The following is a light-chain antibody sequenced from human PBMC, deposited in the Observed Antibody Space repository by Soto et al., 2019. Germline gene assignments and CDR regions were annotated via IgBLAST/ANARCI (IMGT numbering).Light chain of an antibody. J-gene: IGKJ1*01. Sequence: EIVMTQSPATLSVSPGERATLSCRASQSVGSSYLAWYQQKPGQGPRLLIYGASSRATGTPDRFSGSGSGTDFTLTINRLEPEDFALYYCQQYGSSPPTFGQGTKVDIK. CDR1: QSVGSSY. V-gene: IGKV3-20*01. CDR2: GAS. CDR3: QQYGSSPPT.